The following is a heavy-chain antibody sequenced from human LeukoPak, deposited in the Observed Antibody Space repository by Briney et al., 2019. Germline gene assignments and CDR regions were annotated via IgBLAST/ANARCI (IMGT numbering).Heavy chain of an antibody. D-gene: IGHD4/OR15-4a*01. V-gene: IGHV4-59*01. CDR2: VYYGGST. Sequence: SETLSLTCSVSGDFMSNDYWSWIRQSPGNGLEWIGLVYYGGSTKVNPSLRSRVALSIDTSKMQFSLTLTSVTSADTAVYFCARTNDYSDYGYFDLWGQGLLVTVSS. J-gene: IGHJ4*02. CDR1: GDFMSNDY. CDR3: ARTNDYSDYGYFDL.